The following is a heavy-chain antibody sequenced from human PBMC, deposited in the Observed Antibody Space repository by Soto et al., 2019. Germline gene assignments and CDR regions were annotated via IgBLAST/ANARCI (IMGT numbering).Heavy chain of an antibody. D-gene: IGHD3-10*01. CDR1: VCSISSYY. CDR2: IYYSGST. V-gene: IGHV4-59*08. J-gene: IGHJ5*01. Sequence: PSAPLSLTCTVSVCSISSYYWSWIRQPPGKGLEWIGYIYYSGSTNYNPSLKSRVTISVDTSKNTVYVQMNNLRADDTALYYCAKNSGWFDSWGQGTLVTVS. CDR3: AKNSGWFDS.